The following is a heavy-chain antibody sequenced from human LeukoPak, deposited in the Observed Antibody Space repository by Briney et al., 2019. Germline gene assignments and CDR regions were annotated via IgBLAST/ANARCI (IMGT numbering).Heavy chain of an antibody. Sequence: GGSLRLSCAASGFTLSSYSMNWVRQAPGKGLEWVSSISSSSSYIYYADSVKGRFTISRDNAKNSLYLQMNSLRAEDTAVYYCAGDLYYGSGSSDYWGQGTLVTVSS. CDR3: AGDLYYGSGSSDY. D-gene: IGHD3-10*01. CDR1: GFTLSSYS. V-gene: IGHV3-21*01. J-gene: IGHJ4*02. CDR2: ISSSSSYI.